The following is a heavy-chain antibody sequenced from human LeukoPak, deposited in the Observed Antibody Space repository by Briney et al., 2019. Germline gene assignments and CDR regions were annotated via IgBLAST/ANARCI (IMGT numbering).Heavy chain of an antibody. J-gene: IGHJ3*02. Sequence: GGSLRLSCAASGFTVSSNYMSWVRQAPGKGLEWVSVIYSGGNTYYADSVKGRFTISRDNSKNTLFLQMDSLRAEDTAVYYCAKDRGDYYDSSGYYSGGFDIWGQGTMVTVSS. V-gene: IGHV3-53*05. CDR3: AKDRGDYYDSSGYYSGGFDI. D-gene: IGHD3-22*01. CDR2: IYSGGNT. CDR1: GFTVSSNY.